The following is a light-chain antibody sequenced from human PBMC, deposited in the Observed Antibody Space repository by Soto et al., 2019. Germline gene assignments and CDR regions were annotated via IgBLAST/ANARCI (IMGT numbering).Light chain of an antibody. J-gene: IGKJ5*01. Sequence: DIQMTQSPSALSASVVDRCTSTFQASQDISNYLNWYQQKPGKAPKLLIYDASNLETGVPSRFSGSGSGTDFTFTISSLQPEDIATYYCQQYDNLITFGQGTRLEIK. CDR1: QDISNY. CDR2: DAS. V-gene: IGKV1-33*01. CDR3: QQYDNLIT.